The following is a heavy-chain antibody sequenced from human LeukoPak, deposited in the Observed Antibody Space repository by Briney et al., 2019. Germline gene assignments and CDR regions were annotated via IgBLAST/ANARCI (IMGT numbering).Heavy chain of an antibody. CDR3: AKVLQLGLFDP. J-gene: IGHJ5*02. Sequence: PSETLSLTCAVYGGSFSGYYWSWIRQPPGKGLEWIGEINHSGSTNYNPSLKSRVTISVDTSKNQFSLKLSSVTAADTAVYYCAKVLQLGLFDPWGQGTLATVSS. CDR1: GGSFSGYY. D-gene: IGHD5-24*01. V-gene: IGHV4-34*01. CDR2: INHSGST.